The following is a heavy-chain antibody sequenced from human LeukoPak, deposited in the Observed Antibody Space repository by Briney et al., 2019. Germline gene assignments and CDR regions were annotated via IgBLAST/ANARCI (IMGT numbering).Heavy chain of an antibody. CDR3: ARAIAAWSPIVTSRLGWFDP. Sequence: GGSLRLSCAASGFTFSRDWMSWVRQAPGKGLEWVAHIKQDGSEKYYVDSVKGRFTISRDNAKNSLYLQMNSLRAEDTAVYYCARAIAAWSPIVTSRLGWFDPWGQGTLVTVSS. V-gene: IGHV3-7*01. CDR1: GFTFSRDW. CDR2: IKQDGSEK. J-gene: IGHJ5*02. D-gene: IGHD6-6*01.